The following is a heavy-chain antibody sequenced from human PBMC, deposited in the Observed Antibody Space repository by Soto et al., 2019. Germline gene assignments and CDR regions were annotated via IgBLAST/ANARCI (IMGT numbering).Heavy chain of an antibody. J-gene: IGHJ6*02. CDR2: INSDGSRT. CDR3: ASPYMYSSGLYFYGMDV. D-gene: IGHD6-19*01. V-gene: IGHV3-74*01. Sequence: EVQLVESGGGLFQPGGSLRLSCAASGFTFSSYWMHWVRQAPGKGLGWVSRINSDGSRTSYADSVKGRFTISRDNAKNTVYLQTNSLRAEDTAVYYCASPYMYSSGLYFYGMDVWRQGTTVSVSS. CDR1: GFTFSSYW.